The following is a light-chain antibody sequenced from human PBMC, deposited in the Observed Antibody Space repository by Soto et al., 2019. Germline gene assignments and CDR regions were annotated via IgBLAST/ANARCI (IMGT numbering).Light chain of an antibody. CDR3: QHYVERSPIT. J-gene: IGKJ5*01. V-gene: IGKV1-39*01. CDR1: QSISSY. CDR2: AAS. Sequence: IQITQSPSSLSASVGDRVTITCRASQSISSYLNWYQQKPGKAPKLLIYAASSLQSGVPSRFSGSGSGTDFTLTISSLEPEDFALYYCQHYVERSPITFGQGTRLEIK.